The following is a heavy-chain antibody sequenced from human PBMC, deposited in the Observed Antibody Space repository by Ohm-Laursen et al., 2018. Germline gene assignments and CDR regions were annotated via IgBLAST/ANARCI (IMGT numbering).Heavy chain of an antibody. Sequence: SETLSLTCSVSGGSISGYYWSWIRQPPGKGLEWIGYIYYSGSTNYNPSLKSRVTISVDTSKNQFSLKLSSVTAADTAVFYCARAGGSYLDNWFGPWGQGTLVTVSS. V-gene: IGHV4-59*01. CDR1: GGSISGYY. CDR2: IYYSGST. D-gene: IGHD1-26*01. J-gene: IGHJ5*02. CDR3: ARAGGSYLDNWFGP.